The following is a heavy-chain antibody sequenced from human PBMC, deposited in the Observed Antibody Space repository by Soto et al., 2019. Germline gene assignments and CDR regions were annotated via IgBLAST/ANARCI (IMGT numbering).Heavy chain of an antibody. CDR1: GFTFSSYS. D-gene: IGHD3-22*01. CDR3: ARQLGYYYDSSGYKHYYYGMDV. CDR2: ISSSSSTI. J-gene: IGHJ6*02. V-gene: IGHV3-48*02. Sequence: GGSLRLSCAASGFTFSSYSMNWVRQAPGKGLEWVSYISSSSSTIYYADSVKGRFTISRDNAKNSLYLQMNSLRDEDTAVYYCARQLGYYYDSSGYKHYYYGMDVWGQGTTVTVSS.